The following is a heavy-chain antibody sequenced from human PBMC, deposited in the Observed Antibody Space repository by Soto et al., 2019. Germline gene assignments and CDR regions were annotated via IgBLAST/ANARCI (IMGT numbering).Heavy chain of an antibody. Sequence: SVKVSCKASGGTFSSYAISWVRQAPGQGLEWMGGIIPIFGTANYAQKFQGRVTITADKSTSTAYMGLSSLRSDDTAVYYCASMYYDFWRGYASGDEYYGMDVWGQGTTVTVSS. CDR3: ASMYYDFWRGYASGDEYYGMDV. CDR1: GGTFSSYA. J-gene: IGHJ6*02. CDR2: IIPIFGTA. V-gene: IGHV1-69*06. D-gene: IGHD3-3*01.